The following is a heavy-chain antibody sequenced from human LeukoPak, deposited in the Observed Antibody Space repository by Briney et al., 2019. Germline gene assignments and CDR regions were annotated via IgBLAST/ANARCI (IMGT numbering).Heavy chain of an antibody. CDR3: AREASGYCSGGSCYSGWFDP. Sequence: SETLSLTCTVSGGSISSYYWSWIRQPPGKGLEWIGYIYYIGSTNYNPSLKSRVTISVDTSKNQFSLKLSSVTAADTAVYYCAREASGYCSGGSCYSGWFDPWGQGTLVTVSS. D-gene: IGHD2-15*01. J-gene: IGHJ5*02. CDR2: IYYIGST. CDR1: GGSISSYY. V-gene: IGHV4-59*01.